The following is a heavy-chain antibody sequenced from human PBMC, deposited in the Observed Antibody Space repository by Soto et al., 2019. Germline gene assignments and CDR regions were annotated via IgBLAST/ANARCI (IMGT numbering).Heavy chain of an antibody. Sequence: GEYLEISCKGSGFSFKTYWIAWVRQMPGKGLEWMGIIYPGDSDTRYSPSFQGQVTISADKSINSVYLQWSSLKASDTATYYCARLGFNYDFLSGYYNVHGYYGIDVWGQGTTVTVSS. CDR1: GFSFKTYW. D-gene: IGHD3-3*01. CDR2: IYPGDSDT. CDR3: ARLGFNYDFLSGYYNVHGYYGIDV. V-gene: IGHV5-51*01. J-gene: IGHJ6*02.